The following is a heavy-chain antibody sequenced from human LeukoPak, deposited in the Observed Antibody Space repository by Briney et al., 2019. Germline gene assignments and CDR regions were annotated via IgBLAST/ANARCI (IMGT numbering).Heavy chain of an antibody. CDR2: IYYSGST. D-gene: IGHD1-26*01. Sequence: SSETLSLTCSVSGGSISSSSYYWGWIRQPPGKGLEWIGSIYYSGSTYYNPSLKSRVTISVDPSKNQFSLKLSSVTAADTAVDYCARRDRKVGATSFEYWGQGTLVTVSS. CDR1: GGSISSSSYY. V-gene: IGHV4-39*01. CDR3: ARRDRKVGATSFEY. J-gene: IGHJ4*02.